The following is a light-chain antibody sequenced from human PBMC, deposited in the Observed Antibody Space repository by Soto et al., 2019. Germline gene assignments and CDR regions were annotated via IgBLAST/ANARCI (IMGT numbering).Light chain of an antibody. V-gene: IGKV1-12*01. CDR3: QQANTFPPT. CDR1: QDIGSW. J-gene: IGKJ1*01. Sequence: DIQMTQSPSFVSTSVGDRVTITCRASQDIGSWLAWYQQRPGKAPKLLIYAASSLQSGVPSRFSGSGSGTDFTLTISSLQPEDFATYYCQQANTFPPTFGQGTKVDIK. CDR2: AAS.